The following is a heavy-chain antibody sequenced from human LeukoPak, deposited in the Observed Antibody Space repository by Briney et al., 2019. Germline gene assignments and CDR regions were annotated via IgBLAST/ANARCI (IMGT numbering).Heavy chain of an antibody. CDR2: INHSGST. Sequence: SETLSLTCAVYGGSFSGYYWSWIRQPPGKGLEWIGEINHSGSTNYNPSLKSRVTISVDTSKNQFSLKLSSVTAADTAVYYCARGQYYYGSGRWFDPWGQRTLVTVSS. J-gene: IGHJ5*02. CDR1: GGSFSGYY. CDR3: ARGQYYYGSGRWFDP. D-gene: IGHD3-10*01. V-gene: IGHV4-34*01.